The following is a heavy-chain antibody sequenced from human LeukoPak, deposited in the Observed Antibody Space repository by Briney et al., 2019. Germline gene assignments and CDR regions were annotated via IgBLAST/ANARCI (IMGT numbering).Heavy chain of an antibody. J-gene: IGHJ4*02. CDR2: INPNSGGT. Sequence: ASVKVSCKASGYTFTGYYMRWVRQAPGQGLEWMGWINPNSGGTNYAQKFQGRVTMTRDTSISTAYMELSRLRSDDTAVYYCARDHYDFWSGYYFDYWGQGTLVTVSS. V-gene: IGHV1-2*02. CDR1: GYTFTGYY. D-gene: IGHD3-3*01. CDR3: ARDHYDFWSGYYFDY.